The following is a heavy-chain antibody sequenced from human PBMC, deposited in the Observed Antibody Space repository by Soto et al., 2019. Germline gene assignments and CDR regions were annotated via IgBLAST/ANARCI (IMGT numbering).Heavy chain of an antibody. D-gene: IGHD6-13*01. CDR2: VSSTGSS. CDR1: GGSISNYY. CDR3: ARGVPAAGTDWFDP. Sequence: SETLSITCTVSGGSISNYYWSWIRQSAEKRLEWIGRVSSTGSSYYNPSLKSRVTISVDTSKNQVSLNLTSVTAADTAVYYCARGVPAAGTDWFDPWGQGTLVTVSS. J-gene: IGHJ5*02. V-gene: IGHV4-4*07.